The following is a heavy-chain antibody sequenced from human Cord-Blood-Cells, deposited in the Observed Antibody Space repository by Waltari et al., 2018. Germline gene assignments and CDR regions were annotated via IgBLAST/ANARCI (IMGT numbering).Heavy chain of an antibody. J-gene: IGHJ6*02. V-gene: IGHV1-2*04. D-gene: IGHD6-13*01. CDR2: INPNSGGT. CDR3: ARDLAAAGNLYYYYYGMDV. Sequence: QVQLVQSGAEVKKPGASVKVSCKASGYTFTGYYMHWVRPAPGQGLEWMGWINPNSGGTKYAQKFQGWVTMTRDTSISTAYMELSRLRSDDTAVYYCARDLAAAGNLYYYYYGMDVWGQGTTVTVSS. CDR1: GYTFTGYY.